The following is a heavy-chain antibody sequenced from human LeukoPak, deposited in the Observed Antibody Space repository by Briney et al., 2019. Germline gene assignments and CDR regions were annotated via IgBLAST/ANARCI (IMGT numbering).Heavy chain of an antibody. CDR2: IRYDGSNK. CDR1: GFTFSSYG. CDR3: AKGDTPINYDFWSGYYGSFDY. J-gene: IGHJ4*02. V-gene: IGHV3-30*02. Sequence: PGGSLRLSCAASGFTFSSYGMQWVRQAPGKGLEWVAFIRYDGSNKYYADSVKGRFTISRDNSKNTLYLQMNSLRAADTAVYYCAKGDTPINYDFWSGYYGSFDYWGQGTLVTVSS. D-gene: IGHD3-3*01.